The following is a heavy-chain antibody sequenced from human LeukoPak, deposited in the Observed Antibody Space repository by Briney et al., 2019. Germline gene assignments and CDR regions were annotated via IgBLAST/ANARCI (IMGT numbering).Heavy chain of an antibody. CDR1: GGSISSGGYS. J-gene: IGHJ5*02. V-gene: IGHV4-30-2*01. Sequence: KSSETLSLTCAVSGGSISSGGYSWSWIRQPPGKGLEWIGYIYHSGSTNYNPSLKSRVTMSVDTSKNQFSLKLSSVTAADTAVYYCARDMVRSWSGYYSDWFDPWGQGTLVTVSS. CDR2: IYHSGST. D-gene: IGHD3-3*01. CDR3: ARDMVRSWSGYYSDWFDP.